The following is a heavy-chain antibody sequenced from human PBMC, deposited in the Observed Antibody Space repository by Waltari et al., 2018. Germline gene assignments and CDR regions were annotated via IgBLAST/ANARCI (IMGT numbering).Heavy chain of an antibody. CDR3: AREGGYSSSWYPDNYFDY. V-gene: IGHV6-1*01. J-gene: IGHJ4*02. D-gene: IGHD6-13*01. Sequence: QVQLQQSGPGLVKPSQTLPLTSAISGASVSSNSASWNWIRQSPSRGVEWLGRTYYRSKWYNDYAVSVKSRITINPDTSKNQFSLQLNSVTPEDTAVYYCAREGGYSSSWYPDNYFDYWGQGTLVTVSS. CDR1: GASVSSNSAS. CDR2: TYYRSKWYN.